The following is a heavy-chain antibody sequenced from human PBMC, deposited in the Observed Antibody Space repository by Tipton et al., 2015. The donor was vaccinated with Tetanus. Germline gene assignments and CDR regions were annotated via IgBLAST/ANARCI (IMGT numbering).Heavy chain of an antibody. CDR1: GYSFTSYW. CDR2: IYPGDSDT. Sequence: QSGAEVKKPGESLKISCKGSGYSFTSYWIGWVRQMPGKGLEWMGIIYPGDSDTRYSPSFQGQVTISAAKSISTAYLQWSSLEASDAALYGCARHAGATVCFYCMDVWGKGTTVTVS. J-gene: IGHJ6*03. V-gene: IGHV5-51*01. CDR3: ARHAGATVCFYCMDV. D-gene: IGHD1-26*01.